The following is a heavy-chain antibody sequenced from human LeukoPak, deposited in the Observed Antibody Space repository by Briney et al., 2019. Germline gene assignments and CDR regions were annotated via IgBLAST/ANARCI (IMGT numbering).Heavy chain of an antibody. J-gene: IGHJ4*02. CDR2: IRYDGSNK. CDR3: ARGEWSSSPFDY. Sequence: HPGGSLRLSCAASGFTFSSYGMHWVRQAPGKGLEWVAFIRYDGSNKYYADSVKGRFTISRDNSKNTLYLQMNSLRAEDTAVYYCARGEWSSSPFDYWGQGTLVTVSS. CDR1: GFTFSSYG. V-gene: IGHV3-30*02. D-gene: IGHD6-6*01.